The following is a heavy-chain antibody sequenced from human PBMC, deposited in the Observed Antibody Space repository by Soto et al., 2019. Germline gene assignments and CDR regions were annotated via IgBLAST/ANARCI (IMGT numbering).Heavy chain of an antibody. CDR1: GFTFSSYG. CDR3: ARDQTYYYDSSGYYGMDV. Sequence: QVQLVESGGGVVQPGRSLRLSCAASGFTFSSYGMHWVRQAPGKGLEWVAVIWYDGSNKYYADYVKGRFTISRDNSKNTLYLQMNSLRAEDTAVYYCARDQTYYYDSSGYYGMDVWGQGTTVTVSS. D-gene: IGHD3-22*01. J-gene: IGHJ6*02. V-gene: IGHV3-33*01. CDR2: IWYDGSNK.